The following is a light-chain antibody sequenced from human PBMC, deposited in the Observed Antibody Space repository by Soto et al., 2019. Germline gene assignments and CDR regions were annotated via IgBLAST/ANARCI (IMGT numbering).Light chain of an antibody. CDR1: SSDVGGYNY. CDR2: TVT. J-gene: IGLJ1*01. Sequence: QAVVTQPRSVSGSPGQSVTISCTGTSSDVGGYNYVSWYQQHPGKAPKLMIYTVTKRPSGVPDRFSGSKSDNTASLTISWLQADDEADYYCCSYAGSSSCVFGTGTKVTVL. V-gene: IGLV2-11*01. CDR3: CSYAGSSSCV.